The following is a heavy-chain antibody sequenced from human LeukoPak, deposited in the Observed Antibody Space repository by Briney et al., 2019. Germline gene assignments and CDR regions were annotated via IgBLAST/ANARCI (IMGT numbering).Heavy chain of an antibody. V-gene: IGHV3-64*01. J-gene: IGHJ4*02. CDR2: ISSNGGST. D-gene: IGHD3-10*01. CDR3: ARRHGSGSYGD. Sequence: PGGSLRLSCAASGFTFSSYAMHWVRQAPGKGLEYVSAISSNGGSTYYANSMKGRFTISRDNSKNTLYLQMGSQRAEDMAVYYCARRHGSGSYGDWGQGTLVTVSS. CDR1: GFTFSSYA.